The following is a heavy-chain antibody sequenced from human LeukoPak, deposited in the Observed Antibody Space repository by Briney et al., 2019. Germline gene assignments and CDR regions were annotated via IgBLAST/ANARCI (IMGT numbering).Heavy chain of an antibody. V-gene: IGHV4-59*01. Sequence: SETLSLTCTVSGGSISSYYWSWIRQPPGKGLEWIGYIYYSGSTNYNPSLKSRVTISVDTSKNQFSLKLSSVTAADTAVYYCARGAVTTWYYYYGMDVWGQGTMVTVSS. J-gene: IGHJ6*02. CDR2: IYYSGST. CDR3: ARGAVTTWYYYYGMDV. CDR1: GGSISSYY. D-gene: IGHD4-17*01.